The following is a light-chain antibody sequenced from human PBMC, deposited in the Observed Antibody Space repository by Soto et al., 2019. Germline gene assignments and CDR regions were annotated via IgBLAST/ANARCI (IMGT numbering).Light chain of an antibody. CDR3: CSYAGSGMFV. CDR1: TFDVGTYNL. J-gene: IGLJ1*01. V-gene: IGLV2-23*01. CDR2: EGS. Sequence: QFALTQPASVSGSPGQSITISCSEATFDVGTYNLVSWYQQHPGKVPKLIIFEGSKRPSGTSNRFSGSKSANMASLTISRLQAEDEADYFCCSYAGSGMFVFGTGTKV.